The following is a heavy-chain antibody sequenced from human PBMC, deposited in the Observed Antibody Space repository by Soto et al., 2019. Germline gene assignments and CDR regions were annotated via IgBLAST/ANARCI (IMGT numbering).Heavy chain of an antibody. J-gene: IGHJ6*02. V-gene: IGHV3-7*01. CDR1: GFMFGTYW. CDR3: VRATVRWGNYYFRGLEV. D-gene: IGHD3-22*01. CDR2: IKHDGNEK. Sequence: GGSLRLSCAATGFMFGTYWMSWVRQAPGKWLEWVANIKHDGNEKYYADSVKGRFTVSRDNVKNFLHLQMSSLRGDDTAVYFCVRATVRWGNYYFRGLEVWGQGTTVTVSS.